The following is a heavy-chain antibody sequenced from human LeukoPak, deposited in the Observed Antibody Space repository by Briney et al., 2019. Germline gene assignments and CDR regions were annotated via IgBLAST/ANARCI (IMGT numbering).Heavy chain of an antibody. J-gene: IGHJ4*02. CDR2: IYYSGST. Sequence: KTSETLSLTCTVSGGSISSYYWSWIRQPPGKGLEWIGYIYYSGSTNYNPSLKSRVTISVDTSKNQFSLKLSSVTAADTAVYYCPRSRAYYYDSSGYYHPESVDYWGQGTLVTVSS. CDR3: PRSRAYYYDSSGYYHPESVDY. D-gene: IGHD3-22*01. CDR1: GGSISSYY. V-gene: IGHV4-59*01.